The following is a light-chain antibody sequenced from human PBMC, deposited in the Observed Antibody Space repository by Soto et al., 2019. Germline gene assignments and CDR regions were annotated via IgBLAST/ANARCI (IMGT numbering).Light chain of an antibody. CDR2: LSS. V-gene: IGKV1-27*01. Sequence: DIQVTQSPSSLAASVGDRVTIICRASQDIKSFLAWYQKKPGQVPRLLMFLSSALQSGVPSRLSGSGSGSDFALTISGLQLVDVATYYCLTYDSVSWIFGQGTKVEIK. CDR3: LTYDSVSWI. CDR1: QDIKSF. J-gene: IGKJ1*01.